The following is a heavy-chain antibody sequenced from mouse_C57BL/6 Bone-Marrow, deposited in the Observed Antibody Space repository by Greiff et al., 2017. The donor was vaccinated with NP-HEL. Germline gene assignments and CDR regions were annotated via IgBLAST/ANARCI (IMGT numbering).Heavy chain of an antibody. CDR3: AREVTPYYYAMDY. CDR1: GYSITSDY. Sequence: EVKLVESGPGLAKPSQTLSLTCSVTGYSITSDYWNWIRKFPGNKLEYMGYISYSGSTYYNPSLKSRISITRDTSKNQYYLQLNSVTTEDTATYYCAREVTPYYYAMDYWGQGTSVTVSS. J-gene: IGHJ4*01. CDR2: ISYSGST. V-gene: IGHV3-8*01. D-gene: IGHD2-2*01.